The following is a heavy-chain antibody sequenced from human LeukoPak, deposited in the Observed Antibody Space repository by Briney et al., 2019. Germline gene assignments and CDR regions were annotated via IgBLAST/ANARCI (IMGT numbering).Heavy chain of an antibody. CDR1: GGSISSGGYY. V-gene: IGHV4-31*03. D-gene: IGHD2-2*01. Sequence: PSETLSLTCTVSGGSISSGGYYWSWIRQHLGKGLEWIGYIYYSWSTYYNPSLKSRVTISVDTSKNQFSLKLSSVTAADTAVYYCARDGSSTSSPVSVWGQGTTVTVSS. CDR3: ARDGSSTSSPVSV. J-gene: IGHJ6*02. CDR2: IYYSWST.